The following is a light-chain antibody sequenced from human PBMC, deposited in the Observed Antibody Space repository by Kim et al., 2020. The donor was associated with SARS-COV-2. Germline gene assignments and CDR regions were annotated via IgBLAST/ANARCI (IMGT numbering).Light chain of an antibody. CDR2: GVS. Sequence: GQSITITYTGTNNDVVSDKYIAWYQQHPAKAPKFMIYGVSGRPSGVSNRFAGSKSGNTTSLTISGLQAEDEADYYCTSYTRSDTWVFGGGTQLTVL. CDR3: TSYTRSDTWV. V-gene: IGLV2-14*01. J-gene: IGLJ3*02. CDR1: NNDVVSDKY.